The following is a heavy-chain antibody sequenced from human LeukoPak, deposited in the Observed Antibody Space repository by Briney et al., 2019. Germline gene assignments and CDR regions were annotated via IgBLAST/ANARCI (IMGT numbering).Heavy chain of an antibody. CDR3: ASGAWATRLHS. CDR2: VFDGKTT. CDR1: GESLNYYY. V-gene: IGHV4-34*12. D-gene: IGHD5-24*01. Sequence: PSDTLSLTCAVYGESLNYYYWSWTRQSPEKGLEWIGEVFDGKTTNYNPSLKSRVTISAVTSSNQFSLNLKSVTAADTAVYYCASGAWATRLHSWAQGTLVIVSS. J-gene: IGHJ4*02.